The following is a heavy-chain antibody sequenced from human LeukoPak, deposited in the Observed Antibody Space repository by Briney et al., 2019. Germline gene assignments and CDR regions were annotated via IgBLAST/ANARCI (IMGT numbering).Heavy chain of an antibody. J-gene: IGHJ5*02. CDR3: ARKTALSGDYDWFDH. CDR2: IYYSGST. CDR1: GGSISSFY. V-gene: IGHV4-59*01. D-gene: IGHD4-17*01. Sequence: SETLSLTCTVSGGSISSFYWSWIRQPPGKGLEWIGHIYYSGSTNYNPSLKSRVTISVDTSKNQFSLKLSSVTAADTAVYYCARKTALSGDYDWFDHWGQGTLVTVSS.